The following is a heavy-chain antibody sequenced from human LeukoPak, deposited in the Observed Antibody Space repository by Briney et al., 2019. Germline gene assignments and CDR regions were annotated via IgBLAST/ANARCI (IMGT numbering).Heavy chain of an antibody. CDR1: GFTFSNAY. CDR3: TTSIAVAEYDF. D-gene: IGHD6-19*01. J-gene: IGHJ4*02. Sequence: GGSLRLSCAASGFTFSNAYMSWVRQAPGKGLEWVGRVKSKTDGGTADHAAPVKGRSTISRDDSKNTLYLQMNSLKTEDTAFYYCTTSIAVAEYDFWGQGTLVTVSS. CDR2: VKSKTDGGTA. V-gene: IGHV3-15*01.